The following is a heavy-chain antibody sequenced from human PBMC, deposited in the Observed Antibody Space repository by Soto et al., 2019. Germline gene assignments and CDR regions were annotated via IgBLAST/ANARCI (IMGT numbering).Heavy chain of an antibody. J-gene: IGHJ6*02. Sequence: GESLKISCKGSGYSFTSYWIGWVRQMPGEGLEWMGIFYPGDPDTIYSPSFRGQVTISADKSISTAYLQWSSLKASNTAMYYCARHVVVVAATHYYGMDVWGQGTTVTVSS. CDR2: FYPGDPDT. CDR3: ARHVVVVAATHYYGMDV. V-gene: IGHV5-51*01. D-gene: IGHD2-15*01. CDR1: GYSFTSYW.